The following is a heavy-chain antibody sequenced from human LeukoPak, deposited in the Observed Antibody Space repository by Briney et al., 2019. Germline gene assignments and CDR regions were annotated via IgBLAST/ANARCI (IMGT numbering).Heavy chain of an antibody. CDR1: GYTFTIYY. V-gene: IGHV1-46*01. Sequence: ASVTVSFKASGYTFTIYYMHWVGQAPGQGGEGMGIINPSGGSTSYSQKFQGRVTITRDMSTSTVYMELSSLRSEDTAVYYCARCRLDGYHLHGAFDIWGQGTMVTVSS. CDR2: INPSGGST. D-gene: IGHD5-24*01. J-gene: IGHJ3*02. CDR3: ARCRLDGYHLHGAFDI.